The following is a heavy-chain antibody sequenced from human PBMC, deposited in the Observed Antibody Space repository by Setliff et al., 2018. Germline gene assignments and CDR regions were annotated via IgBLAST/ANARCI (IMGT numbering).Heavy chain of an antibody. CDR2: ISPHSGGT. CDR3: ARARYCSGGRCYWTWLDS. D-gene: IGHD2-15*01. J-gene: IGHJ5*01. Sequence: ASVKVSCKASGGAFSSYDINWVRQAPGQGLEWMGWISPHSGGTNFPQTFQGRVTMTRDTSINTAYMELSSLTSDDTAVYYCARARYCSGGRCYWTWLDSWAQGTLVTVSS. V-gene: IGHV1-2*02. CDR1: GGAFSSYD.